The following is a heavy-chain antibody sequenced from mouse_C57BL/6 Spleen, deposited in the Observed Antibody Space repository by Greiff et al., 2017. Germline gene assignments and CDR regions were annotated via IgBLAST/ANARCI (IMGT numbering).Heavy chain of an antibody. D-gene: IGHD1-1*01. J-gene: IGHJ4*01. CDR2: IHPNSGST. V-gene: IGHV1-64*01. CDR3: ARCEYYGSRYEGYYARDY. CDR1: GYTFTSYW. Sequence: QVQLQQPGAELVKPGASVKLSCKASGYTFTSYWMHWVKQRPGQGLEWIGMIHPNSGSTNYNEKFKSKATLTVDKSSSTAYMQLSSLTSEDSAVYYCARCEYYGSRYEGYYARDYWGQGTSVNVSS.